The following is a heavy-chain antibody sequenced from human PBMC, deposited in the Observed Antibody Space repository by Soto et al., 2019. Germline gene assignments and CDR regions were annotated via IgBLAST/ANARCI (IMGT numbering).Heavy chain of an antibody. CDR1: GGSVSSGSYH. CDR3: ARLSVAWFDP. V-gene: IGHV4-61*01. J-gene: IGHJ5*02. D-gene: IGHD6-19*01. CDR2: IYHSGST. Sequence: QVQLQESGPGLVKPSETLSLTCTVSGGSVSSGSYHWGWIRQPPGKGLEWIGYIYHSGSTNYNPSLKSRVTISVDTSKNQFSPSLTSVTAADTAVYYCARLSVAWFDPWGQGTLVTVAS.